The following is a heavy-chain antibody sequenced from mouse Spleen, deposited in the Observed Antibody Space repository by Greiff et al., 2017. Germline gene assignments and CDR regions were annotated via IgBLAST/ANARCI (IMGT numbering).Heavy chain of an antibody. V-gene: IGHV1S81*02. Sequence: QVQLQQSGAELVKPGASVKLSCKASGYTFTSYWMHWVKQRPGQGLEWIGEINPSNGRTNYNEKFKSKATLTVDKSSSTAYMQLSSLTSEDSAVYYCANDGYWGQGTLVTVSA. CDR3: ANDGY. CDR2: INPSNGRT. CDR1: GYTFTSYW. J-gene: IGHJ3*02.